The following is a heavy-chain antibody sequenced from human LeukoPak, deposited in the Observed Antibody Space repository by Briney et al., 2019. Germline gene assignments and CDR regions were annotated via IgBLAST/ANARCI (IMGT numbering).Heavy chain of an antibody. V-gene: IGHV1-69*04. CDR3: ARDADSTLDYGGNSGGGSDY. CDR2: IIPIFGIA. Sequence: ASVKVSCKASGGTSSSYAISWVRQAPGQGLEWMGRIIPIFGIANYAQKFQGRVTITADKSTSTAYMELSSLRSEDTAVYYCARDADSTLDYGGNSGGGSDYWGQGTLVTVSS. CDR1: GGTSSSYA. D-gene: IGHD4-23*01. J-gene: IGHJ4*02.